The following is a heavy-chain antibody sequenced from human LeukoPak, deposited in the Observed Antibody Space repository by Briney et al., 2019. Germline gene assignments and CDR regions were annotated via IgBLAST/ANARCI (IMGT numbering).Heavy chain of an antibody. CDR2: INSDGSST. CDR3: ARDLAYYYGSGSSPYYFDY. CDR1: GFTFSSYW. V-gene: IGHV3-74*01. D-gene: IGHD3-10*01. Sequence: GGSLRLSCAASGFTFSSYWMHWVRQAPGKGLVWVSRINSDGSSTSYADSVKGRFTISRDNAKNTLYLQMNSLRAEDTAVYYCARDLAYYYGSGSSPYYFDYWGQGTLVTVS. J-gene: IGHJ4*02.